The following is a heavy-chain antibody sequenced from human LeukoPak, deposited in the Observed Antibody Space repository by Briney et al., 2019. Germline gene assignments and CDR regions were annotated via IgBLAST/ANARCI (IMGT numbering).Heavy chain of an antibody. V-gene: IGHV3-7*01. CDR2: INQDGTDK. J-gene: IGHJ4*02. CDR3: AKDIGSYYDY. CDR1: EFTFSSYW. D-gene: IGHD3-10*01. Sequence: GGSLRLSCEASEFTFSSYWMSWVRQAPGKGLEWVANINQDGTDKYYVESVKGRFTISRDNAKNSLYLQMNSLRAEDTAVYYCAKDIGSYYDYWGQGILVTVSS.